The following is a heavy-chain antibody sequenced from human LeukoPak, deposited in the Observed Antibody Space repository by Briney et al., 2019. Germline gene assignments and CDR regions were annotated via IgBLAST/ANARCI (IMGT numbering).Heavy chain of an antibody. CDR2: TCYRSKWYN. CDR3: ARGGQGDGYSADEAFDI. V-gene: IGHV6-1*01. D-gene: IGHD5-24*01. J-gene: IGHJ3*02. Sequence: SQTLSLTCAISGDSVSSNSAAWNWIRQSPSRGLEWLGRTCYRSKWYNDYARSVKSRITINPDTSKNQFSLQVNSVTPEDTAVYICARGGQGDGYSADEAFDIWGQGTMVTVSS. CDR1: GDSVSSNSAA.